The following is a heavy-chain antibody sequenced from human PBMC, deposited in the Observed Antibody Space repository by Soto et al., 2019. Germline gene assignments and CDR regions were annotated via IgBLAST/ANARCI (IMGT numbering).Heavy chain of an antibody. Sequence: GGSLRLSCAASGFTFSSYAMSWVRQAPGKGLEWVSAISGSGGSTYYADSVKGRFTISRDNSKNTLYLQMNSLRAEDTAVYYCANMYSSGWYYFDYWGQGTLVTVSS. D-gene: IGHD6-19*01. CDR2: ISGSGGST. CDR3: ANMYSSGWYYFDY. J-gene: IGHJ4*02. V-gene: IGHV3-23*01. CDR1: GFTFSSYA.